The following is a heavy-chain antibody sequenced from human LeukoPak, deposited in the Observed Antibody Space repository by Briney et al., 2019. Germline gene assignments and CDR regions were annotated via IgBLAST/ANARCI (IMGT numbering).Heavy chain of an antibody. CDR3: AKDGDIVVVPATYYFDY. CDR2: ISYDGSNK. CDR1: GFTFSSYG. Sequence: GRSLRLSCAASGFTFSSYGMHWVRQAPGKGLEWVAVISYDGSNKYYADSVKGRFTISRDNSKNTLYLQMNSLRAEDTAVYYCAKDGDIVVVPATYYFDYWGQGTLVTVSS. D-gene: IGHD2-2*01. J-gene: IGHJ4*02. V-gene: IGHV3-30*18.